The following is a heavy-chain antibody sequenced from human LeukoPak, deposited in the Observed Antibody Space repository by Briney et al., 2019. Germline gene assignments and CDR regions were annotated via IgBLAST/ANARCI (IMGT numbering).Heavy chain of an antibody. Sequence: GGSLRLSCAASGFTFSTYAMSWVRQAPGQGLEWVSSINGDGGSTHYAESVNGRFTVSRDNSKNTLYLQMDSLRAEDTAVYYCAKRPDCSTTNCFRFEYWGQGTLVTVSS. CDR3: AKRPDCSTTNCFRFEY. J-gene: IGHJ4*02. D-gene: IGHD2-2*01. CDR2: INGDGGST. V-gene: IGHV3-23*01. CDR1: GFTFSTYA.